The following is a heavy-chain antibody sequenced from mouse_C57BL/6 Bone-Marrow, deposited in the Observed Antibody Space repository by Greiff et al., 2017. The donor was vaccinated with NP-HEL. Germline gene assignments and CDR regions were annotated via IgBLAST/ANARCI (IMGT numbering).Heavy chain of an antibody. V-gene: IGHV14-4*01. Sequence: VQLQQSGAELVRPGASVKLSCTASGFNIKDDYMHWVKQRPEQGLEWIGWIDPENGDTEYASKFQGKATITAETSSNTAYLQLSSLPSEDTAVYYCTVWAWFAYWGQGTLVTVSA. CDR2: IDPENGDT. CDR1: GFNIKDDY. J-gene: IGHJ3*01. CDR3: TVWAWFAY.